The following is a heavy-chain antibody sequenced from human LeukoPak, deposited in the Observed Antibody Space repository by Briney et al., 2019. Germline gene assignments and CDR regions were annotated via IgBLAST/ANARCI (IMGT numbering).Heavy chain of an antibody. CDR3: ATRQWLAPPPDS. D-gene: IGHD6-19*01. V-gene: IGHV3-74*01. J-gene: IGHJ4*02. CDR1: GFTFSKYW. CDR2: INTDGTVS. Sequence: GGSLRLSCAASGFTFSKYWMLWVRQAPGKGLETVSRINTDGTVSTYADSVKGRFTVSRDNADNPMFMQITRVRDEDTAGTYCATRQWLAPPPDSWGQGTPVTVSS.